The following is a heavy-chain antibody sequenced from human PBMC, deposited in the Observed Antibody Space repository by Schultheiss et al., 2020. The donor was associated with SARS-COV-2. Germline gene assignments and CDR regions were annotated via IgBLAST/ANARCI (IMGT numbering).Heavy chain of an antibody. D-gene: IGHD4-17*01. V-gene: IGHV4-30-4*01. CDR3: ARAYGDYFVNFYY. CDR1: GGSVSSGDHY. Sequence: SQTLSLTCSVSGGSVSSGDHYWSWIRQPPGKGLEWIGYVYHSGSTDYNPSLKSRVTISVDTSKNQFSLKLSSVTAADTAVYYCARAYGDYFVNFYYWGQGTLVTVSS. CDR2: VYHSGST. J-gene: IGHJ4*02.